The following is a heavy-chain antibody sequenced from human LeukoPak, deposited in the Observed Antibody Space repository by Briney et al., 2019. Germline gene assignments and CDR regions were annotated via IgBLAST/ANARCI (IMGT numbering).Heavy chain of an antibody. V-gene: IGHV4-34*01. CDR2: INHSGST. D-gene: IGHD3-10*01. CDR3: ARGGRITMVRGGHPYYFDY. J-gene: IGHJ4*02. CDR1: GGSFSGYY. Sequence: MTSETLSLTCAVYGGSFSGYYWSWIRQPPGKGLEWIGEINHSGSTNYNPSLKSRVTISVDTSKNQFSLKLSSVTAADTAVYYCARGGRITMVRGGHPYYFDYWGQGTLVTVSS.